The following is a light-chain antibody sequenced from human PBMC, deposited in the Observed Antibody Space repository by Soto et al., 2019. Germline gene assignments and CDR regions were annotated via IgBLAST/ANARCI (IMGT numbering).Light chain of an antibody. Sequence: ILLTQSPSSISASIGDRVTITCQASQDISNYLNWYQQKPGKVPKLLIYDASNLEGGVPSRLSGSGSGTEFPLTISGLKPEDIATYYCQQNDYILSFGGGTKVDIK. V-gene: IGKV1-33*01. CDR3: QQNDYILS. J-gene: IGKJ4*01. CDR1: QDISNY. CDR2: DAS.